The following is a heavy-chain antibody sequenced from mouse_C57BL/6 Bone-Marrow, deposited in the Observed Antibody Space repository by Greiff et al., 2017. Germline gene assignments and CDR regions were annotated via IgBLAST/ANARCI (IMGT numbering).Heavy chain of an antibody. CDR2: IYPRSGNT. Sequence: VQGVESGAELARPGASVKLSCTASGFTFTSYGISWVKQRTGQGLEWIGKIYPRSGNTYYDAKFKGKATLTADKSSSTAYLELRSLTSEDSAVYFCGSRRDYGNPWFAYWGQGTLVTVSA. V-gene: IGHV1-81*01. CDR3: GSRRDYGNPWFAY. J-gene: IGHJ3*01. CDR1: GFTFTSYG. D-gene: IGHD2-1*01.